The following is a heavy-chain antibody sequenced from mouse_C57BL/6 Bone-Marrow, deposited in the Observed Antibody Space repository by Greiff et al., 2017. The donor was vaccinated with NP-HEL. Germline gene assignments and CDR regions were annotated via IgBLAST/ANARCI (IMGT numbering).Heavy chain of an antibody. CDR1: GFTFSSYT. D-gene: IGHD1-1*01. CDR2: ISGGGGNP. Sequence: EVKLVESGGGLVKPGGSLKLSCAASGFTFSSYTMSWVRQTPEKRLEWVATISGGGGNPSYPDSVKGRFTISRDNAKNTLYLQMSSLRSEDTALYYCARHEVLRYFDYWGQGTTLTVSS. V-gene: IGHV5-9*01. J-gene: IGHJ2*01. CDR3: ARHEVLRYFDY.